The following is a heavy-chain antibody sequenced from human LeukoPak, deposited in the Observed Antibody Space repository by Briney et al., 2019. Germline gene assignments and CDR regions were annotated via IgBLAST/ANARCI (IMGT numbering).Heavy chain of an antibody. V-gene: IGHV4-59*01. CDR2: IYYSGST. Sequence: PSETLSLTCTVSGGSISSYYWSWIRQPPGKGLEWIGYIYYSGSTNYNPSLKSRVTISVDTSKNQFSLKLSSVTAADTAVYYCARAARITMIVVEAGYFDYWGQGTLVTVSS. CDR1: GGSISSYY. D-gene: IGHD3-22*01. J-gene: IGHJ4*02. CDR3: ARAARITMIVVEAGYFDY.